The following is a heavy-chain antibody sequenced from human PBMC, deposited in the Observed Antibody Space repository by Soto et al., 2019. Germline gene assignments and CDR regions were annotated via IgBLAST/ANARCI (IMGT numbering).Heavy chain of an antibody. Sequence: GGSLRLSCAASGFTFSSYGMHWVRQAPGKGLEWVAVIWYDGSNKYYADSVKGRFTISRDNSKNTLYLQMNSLRAEDTAVYYCARDTSSSWYGYYFDYWGQGTLVTVSS. D-gene: IGHD6-13*01. CDR3: ARDTSSSWYGYYFDY. CDR1: GFTFSSYG. CDR2: IWYDGSNK. V-gene: IGHV3-33*01. J-gene: IGHJ4*02.